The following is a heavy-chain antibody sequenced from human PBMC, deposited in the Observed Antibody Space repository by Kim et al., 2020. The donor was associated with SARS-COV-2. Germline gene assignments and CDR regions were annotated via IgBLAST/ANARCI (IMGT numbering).Heavy chain of an antibody. V-gene: IGHV1-69*01. D-gene: IGHD2-15*01. CDR3: ARGDIVVVVAAMRFDY. J-gene: IGHJ4*02. Sequence: KFQGRVTIPADESTSTAYMELSSLRSEDTAVYYCARGDIVVVVAAMRFDYWGQGTLVTVSS.